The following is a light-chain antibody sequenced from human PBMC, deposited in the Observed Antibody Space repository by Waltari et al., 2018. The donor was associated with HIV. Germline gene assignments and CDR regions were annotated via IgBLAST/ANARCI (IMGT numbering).Light chain of an antibody. CDR2: GAS. CDR1: QGISNH. Sequence: DIKMTQSPSSLSASVGEAVHITCRASQGISNHLAWLQQQPGTATKSLIFGASILQSWVPSRFRGSGSATDFTLTINNLQAEDFATYFCQHYPSYPVTFGGGTKVE. V-gene: IGKV1-16*01. J-gene: IGKJ4*01. CDR3: QHYPSYPVT.